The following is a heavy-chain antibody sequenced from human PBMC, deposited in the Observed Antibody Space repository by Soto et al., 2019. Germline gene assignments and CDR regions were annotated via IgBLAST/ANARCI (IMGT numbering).Heavy chain of an antibody. D-gene: IGHD2-2*01. CDR2: ISGSGGST. J-gene: IGHJ4*02. CDR1: GFPFSSYA. V-gene: IGHV3-23*01. CDR3: AKRPLVVVPAAMTYFDY. Sequence: EVQLLESGGGLVQPGGSLSLSCAASGFPFSSYAMSWVRQAPGKGLEWVSAISGSGGSTYYADSVKGRFTISRDNSKNTLYLQMNSLRAEDTAVYYCAKRPLVVVPAAMTYFDYWGQGTLVTVSS.